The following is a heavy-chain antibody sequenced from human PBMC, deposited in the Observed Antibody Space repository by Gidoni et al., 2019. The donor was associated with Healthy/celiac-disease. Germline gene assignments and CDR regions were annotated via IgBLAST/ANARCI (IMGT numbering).Heavy chain of an antibody. CDR1: GFTFDDYA. CDR3: AKDIGSWNEGYWFEP. V-gene: IGHV3-9*01. Sequence: EVQLVESGGGLVQPGRSLRLSCAASGFTFDDYAMHWVRQAPGKGLEVVSCISWNRGSIGYADSVKGRFTIPRGNAKKSLDLQMNRLRAEDTALDYCAKDIGSWNEGYWFEPRGQGTLVTVSA. J-gene: IGHJ5*02. D-gene: IGHD1-1*01. CDR2: ISWNRGSI.